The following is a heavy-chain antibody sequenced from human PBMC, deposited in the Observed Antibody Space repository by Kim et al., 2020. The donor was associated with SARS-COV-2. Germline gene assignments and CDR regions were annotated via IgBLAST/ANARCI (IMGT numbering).Heavy chain of an antibody. V-gene: IGHV1-2*02. CDR2: GGT. J-gene: IGHJ4*02. CDR3: ARSSLLDFDY. Sequence: GGTTYAQKFQCRVTMTRDTSISTVYLELTSLRSDDTAVYYCARSSLLDFDYWGQGTLVTVSS. D-gene: IGHD3-16*02.